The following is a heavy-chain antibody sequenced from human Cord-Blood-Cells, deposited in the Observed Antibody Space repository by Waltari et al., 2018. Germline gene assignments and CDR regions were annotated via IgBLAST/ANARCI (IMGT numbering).Heavy chain of an antibody. D-gene: IGHD1-20*01. V-gene: IGHV4-39*07. CDR2: IYYSGST. CDR1: GGSISSSSYY. J-gene: IGHJ3*02. CDR3: ARRQLTGTTPGGAFDI. Sequence: QLQLQESGPGLVKPSETLSLTCTVSGGSISSSSYYWGWIRQPPGKGLEGIGSIYYSGSTYYNPSLKSRVTISVDTSKNQFSLKLSSVTAADTAVYYCARRQLTGTTPGGAFDIWGQGTMVTVSS.